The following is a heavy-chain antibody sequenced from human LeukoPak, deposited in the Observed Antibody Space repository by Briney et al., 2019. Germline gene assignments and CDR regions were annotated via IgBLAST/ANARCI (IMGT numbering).Heavy chain of an antibody. D-gene: IGHD2-15*01. CDR3: ARELRYCSGGSCYEYSGDVDY. CDR1: GFTFSSYA. V-gene: IGHV3-30*04. CDR2: ISYDGSNK. J-gene: IGHJ4*02. Sequence: GRSLRLSCAASGFTFSSYAMHWVRQAPGKGLEWVAVISYDGSNKYYADSAKGRFTISRDNSKNTLYLQMNSLRAEDTAVYYCARELRYCSGGSCYEYSGDVDYWGQGTLVTVSS.